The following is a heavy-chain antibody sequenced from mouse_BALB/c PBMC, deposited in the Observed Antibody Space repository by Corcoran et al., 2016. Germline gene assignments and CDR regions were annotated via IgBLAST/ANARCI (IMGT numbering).Heavy chain of an antibody. CDR1: GFTFTNYW. CDR3: ARNWDWFFGV. J-gene: IGHJ1*01. Sequence: QVQLQQSGAELMKPGASVKISCKATGFTFTNYWIEWIKQRPGHGLEWIGEIIPRSGSTNYNENFKGKATFTADTSSNTAYMQLSSLTSEDSAGYYGARNWDWFFGVWGAGTTVTVSS. V-gene: IGHV1-9*01. D-gene: IGHD4-1*01. CDR2: IIPRSGST.